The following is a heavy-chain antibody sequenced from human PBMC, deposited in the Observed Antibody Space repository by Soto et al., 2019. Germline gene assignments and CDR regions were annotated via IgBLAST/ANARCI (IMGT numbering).Heavy chain of an antibody. Sequence: EVQVVESGGGLVQPGGSLRLSCAASGFPFSNFEMNWVRQAPGKGLEWLSYIAVGGAVYYADSVKGRFTISRDNAKNSLYLQMSRVRGEDPAVYFCVGGGLPYFDYWGQGVLVTVSS. V-gene: IGHV3-48*03. CDR2: IAVGGAV. J-gene: IGHJ4*02. CDR1: GFPFSNFE. CDR3: VGGGLPYFDY. D-gene: IGHD3-16*01.